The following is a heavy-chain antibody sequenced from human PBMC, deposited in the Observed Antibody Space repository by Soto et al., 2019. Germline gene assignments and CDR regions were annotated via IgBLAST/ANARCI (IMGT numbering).Heavy chain of an antibody. CDR2: ISGSGGST. J-gene: IGHJ5*02. Sequence: GGSLILSCAASGFTLSSYAMSWVRQAPGKGLEWVSAISGSGGSTYYADSVKVLFTISRDNSKNTLYLQMNSLRAEDKPVYYCAKVVVVTAIPNWFDPWGQGTLVTASS. CDR1: GFTLSSYA. V-gene: IGHV3-23*01. CDR3: AKVVVVTAIPNWFDP. D-gene: IGHD2-21*02.